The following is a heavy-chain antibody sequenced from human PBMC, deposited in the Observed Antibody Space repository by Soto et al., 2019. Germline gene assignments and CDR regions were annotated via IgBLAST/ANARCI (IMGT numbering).Heavy chain of an antibody. Sequence: QVQLVQSGAEVKKPGASVKVSCKASGYTFTSYGISWVRQAPGQGLEWMGWISAYNGNTNYAQKLKGRVTMTTDTATSTAYMELRSLRSDDTAVYYCARDMTFRGSHKGGMDVWGQGTTVTVSS. CDR3: ARDMTFRGSHKGGMDV. D-gene: IGHD3-10*01. CDR2: ISAYNGNT. J-gene: IGHJ6*02. CDR1: GYTFTSYG. V-gene: IGHV1-18*01.